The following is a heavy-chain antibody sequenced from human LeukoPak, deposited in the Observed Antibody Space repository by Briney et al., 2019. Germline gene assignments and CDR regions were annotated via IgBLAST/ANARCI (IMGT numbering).Heavy chain of an antibody. CDR3: ARDRDYDILTGYYNNLFDP. Sequence: ASVKVSCKASGYTFTSYGISWVRQAPGQGLEWMGWISAYNGNTNYAQKLQGRVTMTTDTSTSTAYMELRSLRSDDTAVYYCARDRDYDILTGYYNNLFDPWGQGTLVTASS. V-gene: IGHV1-18*01. CDR1: GYTFTSYG. D-gene: IGHD3-9*01. CDR2: ISAYNGNT. J-gene: IGHJ5*02.